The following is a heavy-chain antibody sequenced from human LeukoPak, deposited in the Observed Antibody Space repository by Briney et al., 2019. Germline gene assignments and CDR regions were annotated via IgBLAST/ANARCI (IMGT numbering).Heavy chain of an antibody. D-gene: IGHD6-13*01. CDR1: GFTFSSYA. CDR2: ISYDGSNK. Sequence: GGSLRLSCAASGFTFSSYAMHWVRQAPGKGLEWVAVISYDGSNKYYADSVKGRFTISRDNSKNTLYLQMNSLRAEDTAVYYCARDQYGYGYSSSQTLNDYWGQGTLVTVSS. V-gene: IGHV3-30-3*01. CDR3: ARDQYGYGYSSSQTLNDY. J-gene: IGHJ4*02.